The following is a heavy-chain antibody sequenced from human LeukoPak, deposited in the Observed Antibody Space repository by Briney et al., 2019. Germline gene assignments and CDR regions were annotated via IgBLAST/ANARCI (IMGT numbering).Heavy chain of an antibody. D-gene: IGHD2-8*02. CDR1: GFTFSSHT. Sequence: GGSLRLSCAASGFTFSSHTMNWVRQAPGKGLEWVSAIGGSGGPTDYAAAVKGRFTISRDNSRNTLYLKMTSLRAEDTAVYYCVRDTGVSAYNDYWGQGTLVTVSS. V-gene: IGHV3-23*01. CDR2: IGGSGGPT. J-gene: IGHJ4*02. CDR3: VRDTGVSAYNDY.